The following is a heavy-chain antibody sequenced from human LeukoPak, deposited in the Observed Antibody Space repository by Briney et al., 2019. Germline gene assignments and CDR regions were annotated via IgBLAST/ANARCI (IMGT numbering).Heavy chain of an antibody. J-gene: IGHJ4*02. Sequence: GGSLRLSCAASGFTFSSSAMTWVRQAPGKGLEWVSSISVRDDSTYYADSVRGRFTISRDNSKNTVYLQMKSLRAEDTAIYYCAKNRQQLIPEDFDYWGQGTLVTVSS. CDR1: GFTFSSSA. CDR3: AKNRQQLIPEDFDY. CDR2: ISVRDDST. V-gene: IGHV3-23*01. D-gene: IGHD1-1*01.